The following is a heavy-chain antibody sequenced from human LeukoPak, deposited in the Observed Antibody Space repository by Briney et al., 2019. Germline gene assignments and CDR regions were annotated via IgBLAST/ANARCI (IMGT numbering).Heavy chain of an antibody. V-gene: IGHV1-69*01. D-gene: IGHD2-2*01. Sequence: SVKVSCKASGGTFSSYAISWVRQAPGQGLEWMGGIIPIFGTANYAQKFQGRVTITADESTSTAYMELSSLRSEDTAVYYCARGRGSTSFSPYYYYYYMDVWGKGTTVTVSS. CDR2: IIPIFGTA. CDR3: ARGRGSTSFSPYYYYYYMDV. CDR1: GGTFSSYA. J-gene: IGHJ6*03.